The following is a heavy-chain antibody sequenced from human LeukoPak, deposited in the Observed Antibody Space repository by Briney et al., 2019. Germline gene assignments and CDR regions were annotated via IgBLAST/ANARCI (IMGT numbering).Heavy chain of an antibody. CDR3: ARMNYVSSGWGAPFDY. CDR2: IRTSGTNT. V-gene: IGHV3-48*04. CDR1: GFTFSSFS. J-gene: IGHJ4*02. Sequence: GESLRLSCAASGFTFSSFSMNWVRQAPGKGLEWVSYIRTSGTNTDYTGSVKGRFTISRDNAKNSLYLQMNSLRAEDTAVYYCARMNYVSSGWGAPFDYWGQGTLVTVSS. D-gene: IGHD1-7*01.